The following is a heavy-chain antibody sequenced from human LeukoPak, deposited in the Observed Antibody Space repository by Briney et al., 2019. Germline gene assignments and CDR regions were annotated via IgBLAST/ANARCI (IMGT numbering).Heavy chain of an antibody. CDR3: AREVSVIHVKYFEY. Sequence: PSETLFLTCTVSGGSISSSSYYWGWIRQPPGKGLEWIGSIYYSGSTYYNPSLKSRVTISVDTSKNQFSLKLSSVTAADTAVYYCAREVSVIHVKYFEYWGQGTLVTVSS. V-gene: IGHV4-39*07. D-gene: IGHD2-21*01. J-gene: IGHJ4*02. CDR2: IYYSGST. CDR1: GGSISSSSYY.